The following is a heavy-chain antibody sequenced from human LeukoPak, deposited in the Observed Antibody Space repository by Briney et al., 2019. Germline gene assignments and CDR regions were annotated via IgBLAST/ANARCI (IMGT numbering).Heavy chain of an antibody. CDR1: GFTFSSYA. J-gene: IGHJ5*02. V-gene: IGHV3-23*01. D-gene: IGHD2-15*01. CDR3: AKDWGIVEERYNWFDP. Sequence: GGSLRLSCAASGFTFSSYAMSWVRQAPGKGLEWVSAISGSGGSTYYADSVKGRFTISRDNSKNTLYLQMNSLRAEDTAVYYCAKDWGIVEERYNWFDPWGQGTLVTVSS. CDR2: ISGSGGST.